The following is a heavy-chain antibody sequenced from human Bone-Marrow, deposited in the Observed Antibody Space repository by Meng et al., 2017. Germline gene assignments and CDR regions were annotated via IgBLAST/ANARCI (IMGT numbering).Heavy chain of an antibody. J-gene: IGHJ4*02. V-gene: IGHV4-34*01. Sequence: VQLQTWGAGLLKPSETLSLTCAVYGGSFSGYYWSWIRQPPGKGLEWIGEINHSGSTNYNPSLKSRVTISVDTSKNQFSLKLSSVTAADTAVYYCARGLRAARPLLFGYWGQGTLVTGSS. CDR2: INHSGST. CDR3: ARGLRAARPLLFGY. CDR1: GGSFSGYY. D-gene: IGHD6-6*01.